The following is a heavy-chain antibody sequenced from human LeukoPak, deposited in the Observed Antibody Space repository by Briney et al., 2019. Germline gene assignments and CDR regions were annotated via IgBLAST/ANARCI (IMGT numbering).Heavy chain of an antibody. V-gene: IGHV3-23*01. Sequence: GGSLRLSCAASGFTFSGYAMSWVRQAPGKGLEWVSVISGSGISTYNADSVKGRFTISRDNSKNTLYLQMNSLRAEDTAVYYCAKADYYDSNTYRARFFQHWGQGTLVTVSS. CDR1: GFTFSGYA. J-gene: IGHJ1*01. CDR3: AKADYYDSNTYRARFFQH. CDR2: ISGSGIST. D-gene: IGHD3-22*01.